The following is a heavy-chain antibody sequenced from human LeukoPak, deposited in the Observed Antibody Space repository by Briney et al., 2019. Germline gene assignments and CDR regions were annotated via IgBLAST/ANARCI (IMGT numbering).Heavy chain of an antibody. Sequence: PSETLSLTCTVSGGSISSYYWSWIRQPPGKGLEWIGYIYYSGSTNYNPSLKSRVTISLDTSKNQFSLKLSSVTASDTAVYYCARGGMVRGVIITGYFDYWGQGTLVTVSS. V-gene: IGHV4-59*01. CDR3: ARGGMVRGVIITGYFDY. D-gene: IGHD3-10*01. CDR2: IYYSGST. CDR1: GGSISSYY. J-gene: IGHJ4*02.